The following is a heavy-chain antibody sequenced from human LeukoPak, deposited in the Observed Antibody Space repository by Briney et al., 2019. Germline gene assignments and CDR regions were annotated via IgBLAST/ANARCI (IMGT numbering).Heavy chain of an antibody. CDR3: ASSGGSGWPKNWFDP. D-gene: IGHD6-19*01. V-gene: IGHV4-61*05. CDR1: GGSISSSDYY. CDR2: IYYSGSN. Sequence: PSETLSLTCTVSGGSISSSDYYWGWSRQPPGKGLEWIGYIYYSGSNNYNPSLKSRVTISVDTSKNQFSLKLSSVTAADTAVYYCASSGGSGWPKNWFDPWGQGTLVTVSS. J-gene: IGHJ5*02.